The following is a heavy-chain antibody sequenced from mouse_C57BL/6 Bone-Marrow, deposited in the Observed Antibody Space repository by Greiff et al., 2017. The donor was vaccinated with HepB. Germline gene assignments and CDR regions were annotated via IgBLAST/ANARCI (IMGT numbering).Heavy chain of an antibody. CDR2: INPSTGGT. Sequence: EVQLVESGPELVKPGASVKISCKASGYSFTGYYMNWVKQSPEKSLEWIGEINPSTGGTTYNQKFKAKATLTVDKSSSTAYMQLKSLTSEDSAVYYCARRSITTVVPYYFDYWGQGTTLTVSS. V-gene: IGHV1-42*01. CDR1: GYSFTGYY. CDR3: ARRSITTVVPYYFDY. J-gene: IGHJ2*01. D-gene: IGHD1-1*01.